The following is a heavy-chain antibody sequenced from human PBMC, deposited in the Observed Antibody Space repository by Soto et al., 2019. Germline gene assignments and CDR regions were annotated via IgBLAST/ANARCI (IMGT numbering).Heavy chain of an antibody. V-gene: IGHV4-31*03. CDR3: ARDALSRDSI. Sequence: QVQLQESGPGLVKPSQTLSLTCTVSGGSISSGGYYWSWIRQHPGKGLEWIGYISYSGSTYYNPSLESRVTMSVDTSKNLFSLKLSSVTAADTAVYYCARDALSRDSIWGQGTLVTVSS. CDR2: ISYSGST. CDR1: GGSISSGGYY. J-gene: IGHJ4*02. D-gene: IGHD3-22*01.